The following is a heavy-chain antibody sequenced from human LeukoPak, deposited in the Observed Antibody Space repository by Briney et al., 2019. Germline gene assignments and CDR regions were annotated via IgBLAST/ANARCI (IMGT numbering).Heavy chain of an antibody. V-gene: IGHV4-39*01. CDR3: ARYCTSSGRIDP. CDR1: DGSISSSTYY. D-gene: IGHD2-8*01. Sequence: SETLSLTCTVSDGSISSSTYYWGWVRQPPGKGLEWIGSISYGGNTYYNPSLMSLKSRVTISVDTSKNQFSLKLSSVTAADTAVYYCARYCTSSGRIDPWGQGTLVTVSS. J-gene: IGHJ5*02. CDR2: ISYGGNT.